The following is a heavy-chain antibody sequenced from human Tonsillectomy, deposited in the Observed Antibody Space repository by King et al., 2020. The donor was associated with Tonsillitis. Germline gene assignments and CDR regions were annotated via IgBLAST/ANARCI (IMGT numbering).Heavy chain of an antibody. V-gene: IGHV1-18*01. CDR1: DYTFTNYG. CDR3: ARSGSYSSTWNYLDY. J-gene: IGHJ4*02. D-gene: IGHD6-13*01. CDR2: INGYNGNT. Sequence: VQLVESGPEVKKPGASVKVSCKASDYTFTNYGISWVRQAPGQGLEWMGWINGYNGNTNYAQKLQGRVTLTTDTSTSTAYMELRSLRSDDTAVYYCARSGSYSSTWNYLDYWGQGTLVTVSS.